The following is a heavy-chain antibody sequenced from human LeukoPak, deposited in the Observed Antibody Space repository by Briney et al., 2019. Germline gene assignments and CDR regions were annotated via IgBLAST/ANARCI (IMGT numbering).Heavy chain of an antibody. CDR3: ARERQGRDILTGYDAFDI. Sequence: GGSLRLSCAASGFTFSSYEMNWVRQAPGKGLEWGSYISSSGSTIYYADSVKGRFTISRDNAKNSLYLQMNSLRAEDTAVYYCARERQGRDILTGYDAFDIWGQGTMVTVSS. J-gene: IGHJ3*02. CDR2: ISSSGSTI. D-gene: IGHD3-9*01. V-gene: IGHV3-48*03. CDR1: GFTFSSYE.